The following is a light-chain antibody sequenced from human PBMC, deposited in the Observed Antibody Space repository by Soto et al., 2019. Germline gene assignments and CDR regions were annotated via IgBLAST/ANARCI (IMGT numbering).Light chain of an antibody. V-gene: IGKV3-15*01. CDR3: QQYNNWHLIT. CDR2: RTS. CDR1: ESISSN. J-gene: IGKJ5*01. Sequence: EIVMTQSPATLSVSPVERATLSCRASESISSNLAWYQQKPGKATSLLMLRTSSRATGFPARFSCSGSGTEFTLTISSLQSEDFALYYCQQYNNWHLITFGKGPRLEIK.